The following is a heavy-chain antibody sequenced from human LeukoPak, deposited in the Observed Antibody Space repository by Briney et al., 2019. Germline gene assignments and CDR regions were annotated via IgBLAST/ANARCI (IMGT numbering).Heavy chain of an antibody. V-gene: IGHV3-30*12. D-gene: IGHD3-9*01. CDR3: VRDDATDDNGFDI. CDR1: GFTFSSFG. J-gene: IGHJ3*02. CDR2: IIDESRQ. Sequence: GGSLRLSCAASGFTFSSFGMHWVRQAPGKGLEWVSLIIDESRQFYTPSVKGRFTISRDNSKNTLYLEMNSLRVEDTAVYYCVRDDATDDNGFDIWGQGTMVTVSS.